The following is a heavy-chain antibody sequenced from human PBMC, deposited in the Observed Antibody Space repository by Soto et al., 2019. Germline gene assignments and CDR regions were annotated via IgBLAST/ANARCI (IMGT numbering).Heavy chain of an antibody. CDR1: GGSISNGNYY. CDR2: IYYIGTT. CDR3: AKNETTRPWFAP. J-gene: IGHJ5*02. V-gene: IGHV4-31*03. D-gene: IGHD1-1*01. Sequence: PAETLSLTCTVSGGSISNGNYYWLWLRQLPGKVLEWIGNIYYIGTTSYNPSLKSRVTMSIDTSKNQFSLKLRSVVAADTAMYYCAKNETTRPWFAPWGQGTLVTVSS.